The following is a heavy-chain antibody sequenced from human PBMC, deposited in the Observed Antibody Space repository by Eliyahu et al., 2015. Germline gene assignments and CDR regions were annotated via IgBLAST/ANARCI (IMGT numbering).Heavy chain of an antibody. CDR2: ISSDSTSR. V-gene: IGHV3-11*06. CDR1: GFRFSDYY. J-gene: IGHJ4*02. CDR3: ARDPPDY. Sequence: QVQLVESGGGLVKPGGSLRLSCAASGFRFSDYYMAWIRQAPGKGLEWVSYISSDSTSRNYADSVRGRFTISRDNAKNSLYLQMNGLRVEDTAVYFCARDPPDYWGQGTLVTVSS.